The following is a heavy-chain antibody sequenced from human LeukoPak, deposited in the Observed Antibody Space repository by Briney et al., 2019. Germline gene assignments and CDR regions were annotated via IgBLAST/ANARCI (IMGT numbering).Heavy chain of an antibody. Sequence: ASVKVSCTASGGTFSSYAISWVRQAPGQGLEWMGWINTNTGNPTYAQGFTGRIVFSLDTSVSTAYLQISSLKAEDSAVYYCAKNGLGAVVKTDWGQGTLVTVSS. J-gene: IGHJ4*02. CDR3: AKNGLGAVVKTD. CDR1: GGTFSSYA. CDR2: INTNTGNP. V-gene: IGHV7-4-1*02. D-gene: IGHD3-22*01.